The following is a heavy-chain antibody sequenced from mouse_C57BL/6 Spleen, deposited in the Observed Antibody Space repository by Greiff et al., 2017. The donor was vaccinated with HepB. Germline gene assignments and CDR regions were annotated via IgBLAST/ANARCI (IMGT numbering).Heavy chain of an antibody. D-gene: IGHD1-1*01. V-gene: IGHV1-39*01. CDR2: INPNYGTT. J-gene: IGHJ3*01. CDR3: ASMYYYGSSTFAY. Sequence: VQLQQSGPELVKPGASVKISCKASGYSFTDYNMNWVKQSNGKGLEWIGVINPNYGTTSYNQKFKGKATLTVDQSSSTAYMQLNSLTSEDSAVYYCASMYYYGSSTFAYWGQGTLVTVSA. CDR1: GYSFTDYN.